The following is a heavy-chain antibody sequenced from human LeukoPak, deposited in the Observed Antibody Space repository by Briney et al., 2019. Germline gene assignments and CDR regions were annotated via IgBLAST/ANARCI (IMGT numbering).Heavy chain of an antibody. Sequence: QLVESGGGLVQPGGSLRLSCAASGFTFSSYEMNWVRQAPGKGLEWVSYISSSGSTIYYADSVKGRFTISRDNAKNSLYLQMNSLRAEDTAVYYCARDNWSGIAFYFDYWGQGTLVTVSS. CDR1: GFTFSSYE. D-gene: IGHD6-13*01. V-gene: IGHV3-48*03. CDR2: ISSSGSTI. J-gene: IGHJ4*02. CDR3: ARDNWSGIAFYFDY.